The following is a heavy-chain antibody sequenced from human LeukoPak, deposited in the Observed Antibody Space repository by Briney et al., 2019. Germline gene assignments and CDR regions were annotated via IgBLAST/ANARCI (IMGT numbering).Heavy chain of an antibody. J-gene: IGHJ4*02. CDR2: IWCGGSNK. D-gene: IGHD2-2*01. V-gene: IGHV3-33*06. CDR1: GFTFSSYG. Sequence: PGGSLRLSCAASGFTFSSYGMHWVRQAPGKGLEWVAVIWCGGSNKYYADSVKGRFTISRDNSKNTLYLQMNSLRAEDTAVYYCAKTMRRSTSCCDYWGQGTLVTVSS. CDR3: AKTMRRSTSCCDY.